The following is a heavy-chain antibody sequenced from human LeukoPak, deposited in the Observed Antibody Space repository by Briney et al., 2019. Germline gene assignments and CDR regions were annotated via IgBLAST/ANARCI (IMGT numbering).Heavy chain of an antibody. J-gene: IGHJ4*02. CDR1: GFSFSDYA. D-gene: IGHD2-2*01. CDR2: IRYDGSNK. V-gene: IGHV3-30*02. CDR3: ARVHRYASSWDSLDY. Sequence: GGSLRLSCAASGFSFSDYAIYWVRQTPGKGLEWVAFIRYDGSNKIYADSVKGRFTISRDNSYNTVYLQMNSLRAEDTAFYHCARVHRYASSWDSLDYWGQGTLVTVSS.